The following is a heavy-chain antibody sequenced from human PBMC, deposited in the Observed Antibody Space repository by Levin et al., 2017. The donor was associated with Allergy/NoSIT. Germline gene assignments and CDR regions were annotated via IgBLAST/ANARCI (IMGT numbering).Heavy chain of an antibody. V-gene: IGHV4-39*07. CDR1: GGSISSSSYY. CDR2: IYYSGST. J-gene: IGHJ4*02. Sequence: SQTLSLTCTVSGGSISSSSYYWGWIRQPPGKGLEWIGSIYYSGSTYYNPSLKSRVTISVDTSKNQFSLTLSSVTAEDTAVYYCARDAIFGVIGGFDFWGQGSLVTVSS. D-gene: IGHD3-3*01. CDR3: ARDAIFGVIGGFDF.